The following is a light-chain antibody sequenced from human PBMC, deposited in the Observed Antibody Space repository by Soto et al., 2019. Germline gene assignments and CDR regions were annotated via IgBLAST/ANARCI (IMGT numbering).Light chain of an antibody. Sequence: DIVMTQSPDSLAVSLGERATINCKSSQSVLYSSNNKNYLAWYQQKPEQPPKLLIYWAFTRESGVPYRFSGSGSGTDFTLTISSLQAEDVAVYYCQQYYSTPLTFGGGTKVEIK. CDR1: QSVLYSSNNKNY. J-gene: IGKJ4*01. CDR3: QQYYSTPLT. V-gene: IGKV4-1*01. CDR2: WAF.